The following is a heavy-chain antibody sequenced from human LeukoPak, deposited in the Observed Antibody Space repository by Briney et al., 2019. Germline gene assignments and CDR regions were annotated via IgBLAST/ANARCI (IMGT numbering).Heavy chain of an antibody. CDR2: IKQDGSEK. D-gene: IGHD3-16*02. CDR3: VRGGYRSWFDP. Sequence: GGSLRLSCAASGFTFSSYWMSWVRQAPGKGLEWVANIKQDGSEKYYVDSVKGRFTISRDNAKNSLYLQMNSLRAEDTAVYYCVRGGYRSWFDPWGQGTLVTVSS. V-gene: IGHV3-7*04. J-gene: IGHJ5*02. CDR1: GFTFSSYW.